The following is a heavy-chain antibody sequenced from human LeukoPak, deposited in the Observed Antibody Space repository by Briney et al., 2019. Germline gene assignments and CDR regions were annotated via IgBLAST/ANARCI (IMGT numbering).Heavy chain of an antibody. CDR2: INPNSGGT. V-gene: IGHV1-2*02. Sequence: ASVKVSCKASGYTFTGYYMHWVRQAPGQGLEWMGWINPNSGGTNYAQKFQGRVTMTRDTSISTAYMELSRLRSDDTAVYYCARDIGIVVVPAAIHDNWFDPWGQGTLVTVSS. CDR1: GYTFTGYY. D-gene: IGHD2-2*01. J-gene: IGHJ5*02. CDR3: ARDIGIVVVPAAIHDNWFDP.